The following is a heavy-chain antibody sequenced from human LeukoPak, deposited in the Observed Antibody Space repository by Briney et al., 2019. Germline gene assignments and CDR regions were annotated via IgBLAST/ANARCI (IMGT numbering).Heavy chain of an antibody. V-gene: IGHV3-74*01. D-gene: IGHD3-16*01. J-gene: IGHJ4*02. CDR1: GFTFSTYC. CDR2: INSVCGRT. CDR3: GRSKYYASGMDY. Sequence: GGSLRLSCAASGFTFSTYCMHWVRQAPGKGLVWVSGINSVCGRTTYAHTVKGRVTTPRDNAKNTLYLQMNSLKSEDTALYFCGRSKYYASGMDYWGQGTLVTVSS.